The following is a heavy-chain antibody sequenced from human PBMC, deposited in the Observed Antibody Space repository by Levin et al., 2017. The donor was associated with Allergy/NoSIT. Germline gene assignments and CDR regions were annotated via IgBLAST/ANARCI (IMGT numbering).Heavy chain of an antibody. CDR3: ARATHLFYYGSGSYSFDY. Sequence: PGGSLRLSCAVSGGSISRSNWWSWVRQPPGKGLEWIGEIYHSGSTNYNPSLKSRVTISVDKSKNQFSLKLNSVTAADTAVYYCARATHLFYYGSGSYSFDYWGQGTLVTVSS. V-gene: IGHV4-4*02. CDR2: IYHSGST. CDR1: GGSISRSNW. D-gene: IGHD3-10*01. J-gene: IGHJ4*02.